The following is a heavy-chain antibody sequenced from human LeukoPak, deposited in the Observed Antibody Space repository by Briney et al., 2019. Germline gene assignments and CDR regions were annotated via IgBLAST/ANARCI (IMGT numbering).Heavy chain of an antibody. CDR2: ISGYNGNT. V-gene: IGHV1-18*01. CDR3: ARDHRKVFGVIIIDGMDV. CDR1: GYPFTSYG. J-gene: IGHJ6*02. D-gene: IGHD3-3*01. Sequence: SVNVSCKASGYPFTSYGISWVRQAPGQGLEWMGWISGYNGNTNYAQKLQGRVTMTTDTSTSTAYMELRSLRSDDTAVYYCARDHRKVFGVIIIDGMDVWGQGTTVTVSS.